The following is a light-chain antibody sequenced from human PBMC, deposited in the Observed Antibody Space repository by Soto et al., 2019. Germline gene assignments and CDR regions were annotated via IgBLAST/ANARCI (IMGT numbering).Light chain of an antibody. V-gene: IGKV3D-20*01. CDR3: QQYGSSPFT. J-gene: IGKJ3*01. CDR1: QSVGSSK. Sequence: EIVLTQSPATLSLSPGERATLSCGASQSVGSSKLAWYQQKPGLAPRLLIYDTSSRATGIPDRFSGSGSETDFTLTISRLEPEDFAVYHCQQYGSSPFTFGPGTIVDIK. CDR2: DTS.